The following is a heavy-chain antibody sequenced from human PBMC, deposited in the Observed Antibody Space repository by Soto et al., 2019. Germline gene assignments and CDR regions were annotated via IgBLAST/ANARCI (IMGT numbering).Heavy chain of an antibody. J-gene: IGHJ6*02. CDR2: ISPFNGNT. CDR3: ARDKSFDRSYYYGIDV. Sequence: QVQLVQSGAEVKKPGASVRVSCKSSGYPFTHYGITWVRQAPGQGLEWMGWISPFNGNTNYGQTLQGRVTLTTDTSTXXVYMELRSLRSDDTAVYYCARDKSFDRSYYYGIDVWGQGTTVTVSS. CDR1: GYPFTHYG. D-gene: IGHD3-10*01. V-gene: IGHV1-18*01.